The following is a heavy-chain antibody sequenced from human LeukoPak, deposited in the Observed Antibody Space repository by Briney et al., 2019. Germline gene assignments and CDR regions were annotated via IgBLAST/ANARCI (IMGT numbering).Heavy chain of an antibody. D-gene: IGHD6-19*01. CDR1: GFTVSSNY. Sequence: PGGSLRLSCAASGFTVSSNYMSWVRQAPGKGLEWVSVIYSDGTTFYADSVKGRLTISRDNSKNTLYLQMNSLRAEDTAVYYCARERRSSGCFDCWGQGTLVTVSS. V-gene: IGHV3-66*01. J-gene: IGHJ5*01. CDR3: ARERRSSGCFDC. CDR2: IYSDGTT.